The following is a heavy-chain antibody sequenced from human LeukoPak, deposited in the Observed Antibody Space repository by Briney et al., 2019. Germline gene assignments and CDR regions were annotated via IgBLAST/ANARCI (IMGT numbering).Heavy chain of an antibody. D-gene: IGHD5-18*01. J-gene: IGHJ4*02. V-gene: IGHV4-59*08. CDR1: GGSIHSYY. Sequence: PSETLSLTCTVTGGSIHSYYCSWIRQPPAKGLECIGHIYYTGSTYYNPSHNSRVIISVDMSKNQFSLKLTSVTAADAAVYYCARHGQERAVVTPLYYFDYWGQGTLVTVSS. CDR2: IYYTGST. CDR3: ARHGQERAVVTPLYYFDY.